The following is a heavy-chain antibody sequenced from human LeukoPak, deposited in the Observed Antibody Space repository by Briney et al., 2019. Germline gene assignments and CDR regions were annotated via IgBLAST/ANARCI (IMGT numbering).Heavy chain of an antibody. V-gene: IGHV3-23*01. CDR3: AKAMVVDTAMVPVDY. CDR1: GFTFNSYA. Sequence: GGSLRLSCAASGFTFNSYAMSWVRQAPGKGLEWVSATSAGTYYVDSVKGRFTISRDNSKNTLYLQMNSLRAEDTAVYYCAKAMVVDTAMVPVDYWGQGTLVTVSS. CDR2: TSAGT. D-gene: IGHD5-18*01. J-gene: IGHJ4*02.